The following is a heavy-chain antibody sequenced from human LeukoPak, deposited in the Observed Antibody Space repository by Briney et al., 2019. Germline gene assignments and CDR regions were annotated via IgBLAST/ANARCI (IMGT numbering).Heavy chain of an antibody. CDR3: AKGRTMIVVVPMDY. D-gene: IGHD3-22*01. J-gene: IGHJ4*02. Sequence: KPGGSLRLSCAASGFTFSSNPMSWVRQAPGKGLEWVSAISGSGGSTYYADSVKGRFTISRDNSKNTLYLQMNSLRAEDTAVYYCAKGRTMIVVVPMDYWGQGTLVTVSS. CDR2: ISGSGGST. CDR1: GFTFSSNP. V-gene: IGHV3-23*01.